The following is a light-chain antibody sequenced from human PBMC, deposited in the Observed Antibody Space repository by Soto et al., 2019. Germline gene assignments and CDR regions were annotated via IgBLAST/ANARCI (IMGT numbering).Light chain of an antibody. CDR1: SSDVGGYNY. V-gene: IGLV2-14*01. CDR2: EVS. J-gene: IGLJ1*01. CDR3: SSYTSSSTYV. Sequence: SALTQPASVSGSPGQSITISCTGTSSDVGGYNYVSWYQQHPGKAPKLMIYEVSNRPSGVSNRYSGSNSGNTASLTISGLQAEDEADYYCSSYTSSSTYVFGTATKFT.